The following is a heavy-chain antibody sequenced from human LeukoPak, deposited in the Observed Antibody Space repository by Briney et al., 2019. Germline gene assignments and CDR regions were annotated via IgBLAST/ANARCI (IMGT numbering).Heavy chain of an antibody. D-gene: IGHD1-1*01. V-gene: IGHV3-15*01. CDR2: IKSKTDGGTT. J-gene: IGHJ4*02. CDR3: TTDPRNGYYFDY. CDR1: GFTFSNAW. Sequence: PGGSLRLSCAASGFTFSNAWMSWVRQAPGKGLGWVGRIKSKTDGGTTDYAAPVKGRFTISRDDSTDTLYLQLNSLKTEDTAIYYCTTDPRNGYYFDYWGQGTLVTVSS.